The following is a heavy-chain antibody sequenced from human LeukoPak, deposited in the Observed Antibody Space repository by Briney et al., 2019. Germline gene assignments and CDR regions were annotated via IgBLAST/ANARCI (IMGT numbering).Heavy chain of an antibody. CDR3: ARAFSGYSYGVYY. CDR1: GFTFDDYA. Sequence: PGGSLRLSCAASGFTFDDYAMHWVRQAPGKGLEWVSSISSSSSYIYYADSVKGRFTISRDNAKNSLYLQMNSLRAEDTAVYYCARAFSGYSYGVYYWGQGTLVTVSS. D-gene: IGHD5-18*01. J-gene: IGHJ4*02. V-gene: IGHV3-21*01. CDR2: ISSSSSYI.